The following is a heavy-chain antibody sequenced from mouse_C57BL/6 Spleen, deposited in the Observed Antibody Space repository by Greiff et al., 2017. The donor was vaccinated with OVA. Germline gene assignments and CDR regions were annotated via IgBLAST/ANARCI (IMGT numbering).Heavy chain of an antibody. CDR3: ARGRYDYDLGAMDY. J-gene: IGHJ4*01. CDR1: GYTFTSYW. CDR2: IDPNSGGT. Sequence: QVQLQQPGAELVKPGASVKLSCKASGYTFTSYWMHWVKQRPGRGLEWIGRIDPNSGGTTYNEKFKSKATLTVDKPSSTAYMQLSSLTSEVSAVYYCARGRYDYDLGAMDYWGQGTSVTVSS. V-gene: IGHV1-72*01. D-gene: IGHD2-4*01.